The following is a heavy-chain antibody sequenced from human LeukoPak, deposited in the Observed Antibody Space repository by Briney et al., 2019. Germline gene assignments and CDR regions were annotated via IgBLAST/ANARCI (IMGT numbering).Heavy chain of an antibody. CDR3: AREASGWFGGFGY. V-gene: IGHV4-4*07. D-gene: IGHD6-19*01. CDR1: GGSISSYY. J-gene: IGHJ4*02. Sequence: PSETLSLTCTVSGGSISSYYWSWLRQPAGKGLGWIGRIFTSGNTNYNPSLKSQVTISVDKSKNQFSLKLTSVTAADTAVYYCAREASGWFGGFGYWGQGTLVTVSS. CDR2: IFTSGNT.